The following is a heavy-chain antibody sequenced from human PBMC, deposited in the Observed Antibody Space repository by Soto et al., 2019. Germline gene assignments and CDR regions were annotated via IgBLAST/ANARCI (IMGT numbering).Heavy chain of an antibody. CDR3: TRGHSSGHLFDY. CDR2: IRTSINTI. V-gene: IGHV3-48*02. Sequence: GGSLRLSCAASGFTFSSYSMNWVRQAPGKGLEWVSYIRTSINTIYYADSVRGRFTISTDNAKNSLYLQMNSLRDEDTAVYYCTRGHSSGHLFDYWGQGTLVTVSS. J-gene: IGHJ4*01. D-gene: IGHD3-22*01. CDR1: GFTFSSYS.